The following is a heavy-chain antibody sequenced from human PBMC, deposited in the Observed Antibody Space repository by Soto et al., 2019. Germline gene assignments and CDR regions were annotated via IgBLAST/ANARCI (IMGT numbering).Heavy chain of an antibody. CDR2: IKSKTDGGTA. Sequence: EVQLEESGGGLGKPGGSLRLSCAASGFNLSHPWMTWVRQAAGKGLEWVGQIKSKTDGGTADYAAPVKGRFTISRDDSKNTVYLQMNSLKTEDTAVYYCTTGIYYDLLTGYHNVAYWGQGTLVTVSS. V-gene: IGHV3-15*01. CDR1: GFNLSHPW. CDR3: TTGIYYDLLTGYHNVAY. D-gene: IGHD3-9*01. J-gene: IGHJ4*02.